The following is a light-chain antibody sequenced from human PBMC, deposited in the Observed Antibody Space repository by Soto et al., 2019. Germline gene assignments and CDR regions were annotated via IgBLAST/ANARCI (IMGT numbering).Light chain of an antibody. CDR3: QQYNDWPRT. CDR2: GAS. CDR1: QSVSTN. J-gene: IGKJ1*01. V-gene: IGKV3-15*01. Sequence: EIVLTQSPATLSVSPGERATLSCRAGQSVSTNLAWYQQKAGQAPRLLIYGASTRATGIPARFSGSGSGTEFILTISSLQSEDFAVYYCQQYNDWPRTFGQGTKVEIK.